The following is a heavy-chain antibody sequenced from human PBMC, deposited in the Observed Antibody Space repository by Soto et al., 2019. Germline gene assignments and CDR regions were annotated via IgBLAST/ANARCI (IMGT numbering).Heavy chain of an antibody. D-gene: IGHD2-15*01. CDR1: GFTFSSYA. CDR3: AKDQAEGWWPKSTGSERYWYFDL. Sequence: EVQLLESGGGSVQPGGSLRLSCAASGFTFSSYAMSWVRQAPGKGLEWVSAISGSGGSTYYADSVKGRFTISRDNSKNTLYLQMNSLRAEDTAVYYCAKDQAEGWWPKSTGSERYWYFDLWGRGTLVTVSS. V-gene: IGHV3-23*01. J-gene: IGHJ2*01. CDR2: ISGSGGST.